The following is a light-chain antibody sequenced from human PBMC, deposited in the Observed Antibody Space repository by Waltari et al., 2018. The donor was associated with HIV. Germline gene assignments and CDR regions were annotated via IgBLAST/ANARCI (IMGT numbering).Light chain of an antibody. V-gene: IGLV2-14*03. CDR2: DVS. J-gene: IGLJ1*01. CDR3: SSYTTSNTPYV. CDR1: SSAVRGYKY. Sequence: QSALTQPASVSGSPGQSITISCAGTSSAVRGYKYVSWYQQHPGKAPRLMIYDVSNRPSGVSNRFSGSKSGNTASLTISGLQAEDEADYYCSSYTTSNTPYVFGTGTKVTVL.